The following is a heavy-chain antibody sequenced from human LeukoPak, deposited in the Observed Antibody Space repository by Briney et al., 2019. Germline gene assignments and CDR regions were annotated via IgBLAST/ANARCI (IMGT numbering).Heavy chain of an antibody. CDR3: ARHRGSHDY. CDR2: IYYSGST. CDR1: GGTISSYY. J-gene: IGHJ4*02. V-gene: IGHV4-59*08. D-gene: IGHD2-15*01. Sequence: SETLSLTCTVPGGTISSYYWSWIRQPPGKGLEWIGYIYYSGSTNYNPSLKSRVTISVDTSKNQFSLKLSSVTAADTAVCYCARHRGSHDYWGQGTLVTVSS.